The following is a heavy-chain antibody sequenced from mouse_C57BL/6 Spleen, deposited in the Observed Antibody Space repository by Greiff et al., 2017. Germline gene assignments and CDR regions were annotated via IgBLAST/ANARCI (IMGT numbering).Heavy chain of an antibody. CDR2: ISSGSSTI. Sequence: DVMLVESGGGLVKPGGSLKLSCAASGFTFSDYGMHWVRQAPEKGLEWVAYISSGSSTIYYADTVKGRFTISRDNAKNTLFLQMTSLRSEDTAMYYCARPRWDGGPLAYWGQGTLVTVSA. J-gene: IGHJ3*01. D-gene: IGHD4-1*01. CDR1: GFTFSDYG. CDR3: ARPRWDGGPLAY. V-gene: IGHV5-17*01.